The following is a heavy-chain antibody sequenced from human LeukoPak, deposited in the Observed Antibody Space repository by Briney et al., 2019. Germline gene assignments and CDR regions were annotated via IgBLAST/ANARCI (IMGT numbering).Heavy chain of an antibody. V-gene: IGHV3-74*01. J-gene: IGHJ3*02. CDR2: INNDGSNR. CDR3: ARAIHLVGAFDI. CDR1: GFTFSDFW. Sequence: PGGSLRLSCAASGFTFSDFWMHWVRQAPGKGLVWVSRINNDGSNRGYVGSVKGRFTISRDNAKNTLYLQVNSLRAEDTAVYYCARAIHLVGAFDIWGQGTMVTVSS. D-gene: IGHD1-26*01.